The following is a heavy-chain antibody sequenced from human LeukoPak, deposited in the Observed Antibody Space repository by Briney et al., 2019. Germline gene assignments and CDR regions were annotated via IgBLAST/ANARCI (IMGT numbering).Heavy chain of an antibody. V-gene: IGHV3-21*01. CDR2: ISSSSSYI. CDR3: ASSRGTNFDY. Sequence: GGSLRLSCAASGFTFITYSMNWVRQAPGKGLEWVSSISSSSSYIYYADSVKGRFTISSDNAKNSLYLQMNSLRAEDTAVYYCASSRGTNFDYWGQGTLVTVSS. CDR1: GFTFITYS. J-gene: IGHJ4*02. D-gene: IGHD3/OR15-3a*01.